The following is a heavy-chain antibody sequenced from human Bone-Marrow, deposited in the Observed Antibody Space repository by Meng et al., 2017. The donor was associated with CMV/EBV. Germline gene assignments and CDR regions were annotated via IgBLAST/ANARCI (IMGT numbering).Heavy chain of an antibody. J-gene: IGHJ4*02. CDR1: GFTFTSSA. D-gene: IGHD3-10*01. CDR2: IDISGGST. V-gene: IGHV3-23*01. Sequence: GGSLRLSCAASGFTFTSSAMSWVRQAPGKGLEWVSSIDISGGSTYYADSVRGRFTISRDNSKNMLYLQMNSLRAEDTAVYYCAKDLPGVVWFGEWGQGTLVTGSS. CDR3: AKDLPGVVWFGE.